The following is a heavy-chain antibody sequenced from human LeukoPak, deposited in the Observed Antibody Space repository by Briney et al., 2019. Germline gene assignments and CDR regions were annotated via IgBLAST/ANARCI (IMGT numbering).Heavy chain of an antibody. Sequence: GASVKVSCKASGYTFTSYAMHWVRQAPGQRLEWMGWISAYNGNTNYAQKLQGRVTMTTDTSTSTAYMELRSLRSDDTAVYYCARVVRVAVADHFDYWGQGTLVTVSS. CDR3: ARVVRVAVADHFDY. D-gene: IGHD6-19*01. J-gene: IGHJ4*02. V-gene: IGHV1-18*01. CDR1: GYTFTSYA. CDR2: ISAYNGNT.